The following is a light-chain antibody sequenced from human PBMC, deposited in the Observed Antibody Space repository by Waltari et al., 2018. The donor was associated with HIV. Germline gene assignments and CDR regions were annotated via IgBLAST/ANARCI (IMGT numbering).Light chain of an antibody. CDR2: DVS. CDR3: CSYAGSNTYL. Sequence: QSALTQPASVSGFPGQSITISCTGSSSDVGSSNYVSWYQQHPGKAPKLLIYDVSKRPSGVSNRFSGSKSGNTASLTISGLQADDEADYYCCSYAGSNTYLFGTGTEVTVL. J-gene: IGLJ1*01. CDR1: SSDVGSSNY. V-gene: IGLV2-23*02.